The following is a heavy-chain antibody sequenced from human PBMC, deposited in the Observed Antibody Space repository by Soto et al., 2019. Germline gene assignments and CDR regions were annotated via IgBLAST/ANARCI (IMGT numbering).Heavy chain of an antibody. D-gene: IGHD3-22*01. Sequence: VQLVESGGGLVKPGGSLRVSCAASGFTLSSYSMTWVRQAPRKGLEWVSSISNLTGFIWYGDSVKGRFTVSRDDAKKSVHLQMNSLRAEDTAVYYCVRDQAHDYNYDSSGYWRGAFDVWGQGRKVTVSS. V-gene: IGHV3-21*04. J-gene: IGHJ3*01. CDR3: VRDQAHDYNYDSSGYWRGAFDV. CDR2: ISNLTGFI. CDR1: GFTLSSYS.